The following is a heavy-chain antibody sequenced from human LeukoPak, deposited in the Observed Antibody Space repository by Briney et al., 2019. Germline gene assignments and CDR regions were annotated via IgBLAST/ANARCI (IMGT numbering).Heavy chain of an antibody. J-gene: IGHJ4*02. Sequence: ASVTVSCKASGYTFTSYGISWVRQAPGQGLEWMGWISAYNGNTNYAQKLQGRVTMTTDTSTSTAYMELRSLRSDDTAVYYCARGPASRAWYYYGSGSQFDYWGQGTLVTVSS. CDR1: GYTFTSYG. CDR3: ARGPASRAWYYYGSGSQFDY. CDR2: ISAYNGNT. D-gene: IGHD3-10*01. V-gene: IGHV1-18*01.